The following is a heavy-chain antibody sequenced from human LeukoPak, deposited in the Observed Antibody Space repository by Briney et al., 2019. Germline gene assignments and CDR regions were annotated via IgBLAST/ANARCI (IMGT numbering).Heavy chain of an antibody. D-gene: IGHD6-19*01. CDR2: INHSGST. J-gene: IGHJ6*03. V-gene: IGHV4-34*01. CDR3: ARVLQSSRIAVAGMYPYYYMDV. CDR1: GGSFSGYY. Sequence: SETLSLTCAVYGGSFSGYYWSWIRQPPGKGLEWIGEINHSGSTNYNPSLKSRVTISVNTSKNQFSLKLSSVTAADTAVYYCARVLQSSRIAVAGMYPYYYMDVWGKGTTVTVSS.